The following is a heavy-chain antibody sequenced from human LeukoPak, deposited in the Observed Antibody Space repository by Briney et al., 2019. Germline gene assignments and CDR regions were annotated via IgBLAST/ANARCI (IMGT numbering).Heavy chain of an antibody. CDR1: GFTFSSYG. J-gene: IGHJ3*02. Sequence: GGSLRLSCAASGFTFSSYGMHWVRQAPGKGLEWVAFIRYDGSNKYYADSVKGRFTISRDNAKNSLYLQMNSLRAEDTAVYYCARGGGSGRWGSAFDMWGQGTTVTVSS. V-gene: IGHV3-30*02. CDR3: ARGGGSGRWGSAFDM. CDR2: IRYDGSNK. D-gene: IGHD6-19*01.